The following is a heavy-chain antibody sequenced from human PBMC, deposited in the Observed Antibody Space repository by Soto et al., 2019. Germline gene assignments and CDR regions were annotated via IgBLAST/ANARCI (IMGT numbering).Heavy chain of an antibody. CDR1: GFTFGRFA. D-gene: IGHD4-17*01. V-gene: IGHV3-23*01. Sequence: HPGGSLRLSCAASGFTFGRFAMSWVRQAPGKGLEWVSGVSARGDTTYYADAVRGRFSISRDNSKNTLSLQMNSLRVEDTAVYYCVKDPNGDYVGGSDFWGQGTMVTVSS. J-gene: IGHJ3*01. CDR3: VKDPNGDYVGGSDF. CDR2: VSARGDTT.